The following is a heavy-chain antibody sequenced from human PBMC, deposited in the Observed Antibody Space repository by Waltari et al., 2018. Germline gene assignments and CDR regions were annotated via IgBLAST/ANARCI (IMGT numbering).Heavy chain of an antibody. D-gene: IGHD3-22*01. V-gene: IGHV1-2*06. CDR1: GYTFTGYY. CDR2: INPNSGGT. J-gene: IGHJ4*02. CDR3: ARVIGVGSSGFDY. Sequence: QVQLVLSGAEVKKPGASVKVSCKASGYTFTGYYMHWVRQAPGQGLEWMGRINPNSGGTNYAQKFQGRVTMTRDTSISTAYMELSRLRSDDTAVYYCARVIGVGSSGFDYWGQGTLVTVSS.